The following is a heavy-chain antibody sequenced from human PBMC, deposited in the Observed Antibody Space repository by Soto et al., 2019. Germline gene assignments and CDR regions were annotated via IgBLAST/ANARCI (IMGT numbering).Heavy chain of an antibody. Sequence: ASVKVSCKASGYTFTSYGISWVRQAPGQGLEWMGWISAYNGKTNYAQKLQGRVTMTTETSTSTAYMELRSLRSDDTAVYYCAMDVGVNSYGSGYFDYWGQGTLVTVSS. J-gene: IGHJ4*02. CDR1: GYTFTSYG. CDR3: AMDVGVNSYGSGYFDY. V-gene: IGHV1-18*01. D-gene: IGHD5-18*01. CDR2: ISAYNGKT.